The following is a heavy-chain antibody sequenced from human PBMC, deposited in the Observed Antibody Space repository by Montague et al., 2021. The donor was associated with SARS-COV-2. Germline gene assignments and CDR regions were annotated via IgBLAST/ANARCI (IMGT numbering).Heavy chain of an antibody. J-gene: IGHJ4*02. Sequence: SETLSLTCTVSGGSISSYYWSWIRQPPGKGLEWIGYIYYSGSTNYKPSLKSRATISVDTSKNQFSLKLSSVTAADTAVYYCARAPVAHITIFGVVTSFDYWGQGTLVTVSS. CDR2: IYYSGST. V-gene: IGHV4-59*01. D-gene: IGHD3-3*01. CDR3: ARAPVAHITIFGVVTSFDY. CDR1: GGSISSYY.